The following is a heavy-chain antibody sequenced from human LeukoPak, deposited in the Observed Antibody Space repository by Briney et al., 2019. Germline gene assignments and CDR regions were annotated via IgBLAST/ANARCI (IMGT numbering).Heavy chain of an antibody. J-gene: IGHJ4*02. CDR1: GFTFSSYA. CDR3: AKFPIEWQQLGSYFDC. V-gene: IGHV3-23*01. CDR2: ISGSGGST. D-gene: IGHD6-13*01. Sequence: PGGSLRLSCAASGFTFSSYAMSWVRQAPGKGLEWVSAISGSGGSTYYADSVKGRFTISRDNSKHTLYLQMNSLRAEDTAVYYCAKFPIEWQQLGSYFDCWGQGTLVTASS.